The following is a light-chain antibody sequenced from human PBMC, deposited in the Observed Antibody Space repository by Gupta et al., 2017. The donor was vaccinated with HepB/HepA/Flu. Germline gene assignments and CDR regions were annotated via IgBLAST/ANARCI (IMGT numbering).Light chain of an antibody. CDR3: RQAKHFPRT. J-gene: IGKJ1*01. CDR2: RSS. CDR1: QGLVHSNGNTY. V-gene: IGKV2-24*01. Sequence: DIVMTQTPLSSPVTLGQPASISCRSSQGLVHSNGNTYLSWLQQRPGQPPRLLIYRSSNRCSGVPDRFSGSGAGTDFTLKISRVEAEDVGVYYCRQAKHFPRTFGQGTKVEIK.